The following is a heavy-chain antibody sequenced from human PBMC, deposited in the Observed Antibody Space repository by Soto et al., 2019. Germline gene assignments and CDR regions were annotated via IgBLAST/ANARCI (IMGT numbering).Heavy chain of an antibody. CDR1: GFTVSSKY. CDR3: ARDVLHCSGGRCYGVPMDV. CDR2: IYSGGST. D-gene: IGHD2-15*01. V-gene: IGHV3-66*01. Sequence: PGGSLRLSCAASGFTVSSKYMSWVRQAPGRGLECVSLIYSGGSTSYADSVKGRFTISRDNSKNTLYLQMNSLRDEDTAVYYCARDVLHCSGGRCYGVPMDVGGKGTTVTVSS. J-gene: IGHJ6*03.